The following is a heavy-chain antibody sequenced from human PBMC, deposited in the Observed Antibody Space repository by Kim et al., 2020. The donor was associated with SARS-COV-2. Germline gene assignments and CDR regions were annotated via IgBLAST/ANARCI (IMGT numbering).Heavy chain of an antibody. D-gene: IGHD3-22*01. J-gene: IGHJ4*02. CDR1: GGSISSSNW. CDR3: ARVDVYYYDSSGYYMTYYFDY. CDR2: IYHSGST. V-gene: IGHV4-4*02. Sequence: SETLSLTCAVSGGSISSSNWWSWVRQPPGKGLEWIGEIYHSGSTNYNPSLKSRVTISVDKSKNQFSLKLSSVTAADTAVYYCARVDVYYYDSSGYYMTYYFDYWGQGTLVTVSS.